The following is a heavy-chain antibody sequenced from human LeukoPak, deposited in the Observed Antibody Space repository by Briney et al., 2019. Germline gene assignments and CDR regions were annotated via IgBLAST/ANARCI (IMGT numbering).Heavy chain of an antibody. CDR3: ARNKVRFLEWLPARYYYYGMDV. Sequence: ASVKVSCKASGGTFSSYAISWVRQAPGHGLEWMGRIIPILGIANYAQKFQGRVTITADKSTSTAYMELSSLRSEDTAVYYCARNKVRFLEWLPARYYYYGMDVWGQGTTVTVSS. CDR2: IIPILGIA. CDR1: GGTFSSYA. D-gene: IGHD3-3*01. V-gene: IGHV1-69*04. J-gene: IGHJ6*02.